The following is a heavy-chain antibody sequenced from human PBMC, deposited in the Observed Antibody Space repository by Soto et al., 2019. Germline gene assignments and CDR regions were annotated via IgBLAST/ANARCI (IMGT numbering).Heavy chain of an antibody. Sequence: SETMSLTCTVSGASISSGDSWWSCIRQSPGKGLQWMGYIYYSGSPYYNPSLRSRITISVDTSKNQFFLSLNSVTAADTAVYYCAREGSGSHPSSYATDVWGLAITVSV. V-gene: IGHV4-30-4*01. CDR1: GASISSGDSW. D-gene: IGHD3-10*01. J-gene: IGHJ6*01. CDR2: IYYSGSP. CDR3: AREGSGSHPSSYATDV.